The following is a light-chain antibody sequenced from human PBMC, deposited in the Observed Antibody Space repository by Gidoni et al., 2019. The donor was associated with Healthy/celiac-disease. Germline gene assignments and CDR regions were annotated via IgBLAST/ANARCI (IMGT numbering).Light chain of an antibody. V-gene: IGKV2-28*01. CDR3: MQALQTPYT. CDR2: WGS. J-gene: IGKJ2*01. Sequence: IVMTQSPLSLPVTPGEPASISCRSSQSLLHSNGYNYLDWYLQKPGQSPQLLIYWGSNRASGVPDRFSGSGSGTDFTLKISRVEAEDVGVYYCMQALQTPYTFGQGTKLEIK. CDR1: QSLLHSNGYNY.